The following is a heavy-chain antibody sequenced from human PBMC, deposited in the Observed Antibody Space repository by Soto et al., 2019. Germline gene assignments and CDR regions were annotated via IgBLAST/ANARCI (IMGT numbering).Heavy chain of an antibody. V-gene: IGHV4-30-4*01. CDR2: ISYSGST. CDR3: ARTSLTIFGPSNDYYGMGL. CDR1: DGYIGSVGYH. D-gene: IGHD3-3*01. J-gene: IGHJ6*02. Sequence: TLSLTCTVSDGYIGSVGYHWTWIRQPPGKGLEWIGYISYSGSTHYSPSLKSRVSITVDTSKNQFSLNLASVSAEDTAVYYCARTSLTIFGPSNDYYGMGLWGLGTTVTVSS.